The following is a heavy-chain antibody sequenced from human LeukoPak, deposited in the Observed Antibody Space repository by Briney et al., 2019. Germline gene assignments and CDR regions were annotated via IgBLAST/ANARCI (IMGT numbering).Heavy chain of an antibody. CDR2: IYPDDSDT. Sequence: GESLKISCKGSGYSFTTYWIGWVRQMPGKGLEWMGIIYPDDSDTRYSPSFQGQVTISADKSISTAYLQWSSLKASDTAMYYCARSRYDSSGYYSFPRVIDAFDIWGQGTMVTVSS. CDR3: ARSRYDSSGYYSFPRVIDAFDI. V-gene: IGHV5-51*01. CDR1: GYSFTTYW. J-gene: IGHJ3*02. D-gene: IGHD3-22*01.